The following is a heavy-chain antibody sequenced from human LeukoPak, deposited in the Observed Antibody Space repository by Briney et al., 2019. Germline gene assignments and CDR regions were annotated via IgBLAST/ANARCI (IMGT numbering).Heavy chain of an antibody. CDR2: ISSSSTI. CDR3: ARDRGGSYSAIDY. CDR1: GFTFSSYS. Sequence: GGSLRLSCAASGFTFSSYSMNWVRQAPGKGLEWVSFISSSSTIYYADSVKGRFTISRDNAKDSLYLQMNSLRAEDTAVYYCARDRGGSYSAIDYWGQGTLVTVSS. J-gene: IGHJ4*02. V-gene: IGHV3-48*04. D-gene: IGHD1-26*01.